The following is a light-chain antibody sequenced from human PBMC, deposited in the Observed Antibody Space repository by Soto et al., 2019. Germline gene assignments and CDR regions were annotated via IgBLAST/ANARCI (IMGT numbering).Light chain of an antibody. CDR1: QGINKL. CDR2: ATS. V-gene: IGKV1D-16*01. CDR3: QQYNSYHRT. Sequence: DIPMTQSPSSLSASVGDRVTITCRASQGINKLLAWYQQKPGKAPRSLIKATSTVQSGVPSRFSGSGSETDFTLTISSLQPEDFATYYCQQYNSYHRTFGQGTRLEI. J-gene: IGKJ5*01.